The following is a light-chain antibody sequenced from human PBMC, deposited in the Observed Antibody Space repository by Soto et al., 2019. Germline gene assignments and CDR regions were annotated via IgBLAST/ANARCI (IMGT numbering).Light chain of an antibody. CDR3: LQYYSSPWT. CDR2: WAS. CDR1: QSVLYSSNNKNY. J-gene: IGKJ1*01. V-gene: IGKV4-1*01. Sequence: DIVMTQSPDSLAVSLGERATINCKSSQSVLYSSNNKNYLAWYQQKPGQPPKLLIYWASTRESGVPDRFSGSGSGTDFPLAISSLQAEDVAVYYCLQYYSSPWTFGQGTKVEIK.